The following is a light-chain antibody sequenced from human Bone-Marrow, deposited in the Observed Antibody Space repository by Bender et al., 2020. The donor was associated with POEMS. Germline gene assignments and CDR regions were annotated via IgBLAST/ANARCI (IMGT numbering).Light chain of an antibody. CDR3: LSFDTSLSASV. J-gene: IGLJ2*01. CDR1: NIAGKD. Sequence: SYVVTQPPSVSVAPGQTAKITCVGTNIAGKDVHWYQQRPGQAPVMVIYYDDDRPSGVPDRFSGSWSGTSASLVITGLQPEDEADYYCLSFDTSLSASVFGGGTKLTVL. CDR2: YDD. V-gene: IGLV3-21*01.